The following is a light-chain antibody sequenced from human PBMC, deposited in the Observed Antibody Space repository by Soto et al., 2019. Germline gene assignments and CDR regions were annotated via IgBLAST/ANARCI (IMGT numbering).Light chain of an antibody. CDR2: EVS. CDR1: SSDVGGYNS. Sequence: QSALTQPPSASRSPGQSVTIPCTGTSSDVGGYNSVSWYQQHPGKVPKLMIYEVSKRPSGVPNRFSGSKSGNTASLTVSGLQAEDEADYYCSSYAGSNNLVFGGGTKVTVL. CDR3: SSYAGSNNLV. V-gene: IGLV2-8*02. J-gene: IGLJ2*01.